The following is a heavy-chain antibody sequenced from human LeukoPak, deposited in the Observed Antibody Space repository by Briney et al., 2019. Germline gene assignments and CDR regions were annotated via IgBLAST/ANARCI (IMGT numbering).Heavy chain of an antibody. CDR1: GYSFTSYW. Sequence: GESLQISCRGSGYSFTSYWIGWVRQMPGKGLEWMGIIYPGASDTRYSPSFQGQVTISADKSISTAYLQWSSLKASDTAMYYCARIISEGWELGLVDYWGQGTLVTVSS. J-gene: IGHJ4*02. V-gene: IGHV5-51*01. CDR2: IYPGASDT. CDR3: ARIISEGWELGLVDY. D-gene: IGHD1-26*01.